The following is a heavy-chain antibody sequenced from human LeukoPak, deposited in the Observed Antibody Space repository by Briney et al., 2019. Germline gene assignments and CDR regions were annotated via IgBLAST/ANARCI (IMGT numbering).Heavy chain of an antibody. J-gene: IGHJ4*02. CDR1: GYTFTSYD. CDR2: MNPNSGNT. D-gene: IGHD2-2*01. CDR3: ARGDCSSTSCYDFDY. Sequence: ASVKVSCKASGYTFTSYDIHRVRQATGQGLEWMGWMNPNSGNTGYAQKFQGRVTMTRNTSISTAYMELSSLRSEDTAVYYCARGDCSSTSCYDFDYWGQGALVTVSS. V-gene: IGHV1-8*01.